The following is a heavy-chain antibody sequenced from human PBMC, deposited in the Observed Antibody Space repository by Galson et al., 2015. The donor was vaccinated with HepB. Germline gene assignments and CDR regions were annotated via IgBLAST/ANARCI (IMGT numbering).Heavy chain of an antibody. CDR3: AREWELLSGMDV. Sequence: SLRLSCAASGFTFSSHGMHWVRQAPGKGLEWVAVIWYDGSNKYYADSVKGRFTISRDNSKNTLYQQMNSLRAEDMAVYYCAREWELLSGMDVWGQGTTVTVSS. CDR2: IWYDGSNK. D-gene: IGHD1-26*01. J-gene: IGHJ6*02. V-gene: IGHV3-33*01. CDR1: GFTFSSHG.